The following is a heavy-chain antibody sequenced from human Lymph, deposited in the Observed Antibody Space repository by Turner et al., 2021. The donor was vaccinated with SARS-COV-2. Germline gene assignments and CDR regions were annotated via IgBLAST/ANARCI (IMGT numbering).Heavy chain of an antibody. V-gene: IGHV4-39*01. J-gene: IGHJ6*02. CDR1: GGSISSSSYY. CDR3: ARQRLTRYGMDV. CDR2: IYYSGST. D-gene: IGHD2-21*02. Sequence: QLQLQESGPGLVKPSEPLSLTCTVSGGSISSSSYYWGWIRQPPGKGLEWIGSIYYSGSTYYNPSLKSRVTISVDTSKNQFSLKLSSVTAADTAVYYCARQRLTRYGMDVWGQGTTVIVSS.